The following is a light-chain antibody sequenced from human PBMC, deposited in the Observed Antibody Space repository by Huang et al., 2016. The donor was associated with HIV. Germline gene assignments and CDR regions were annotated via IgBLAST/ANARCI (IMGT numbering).Light chain of an antibody. CDR1: QTVLYSSNNKNY. J-gene: IGKJ1*01. V-gene: IGKV4-1*01. CDR2: GAS. Sequence: DIVMTQSPDSLAVSLGERATINCKSSQTVLYSSNNKNYLAWYQQKPGQPPKLLIYGASTRESGVPDRFSGSGSGTDFTLTISSLQAADVAVYYCNQYYRSPWTFGQGTKVEIK. CDR3: NQYYRSPWT.